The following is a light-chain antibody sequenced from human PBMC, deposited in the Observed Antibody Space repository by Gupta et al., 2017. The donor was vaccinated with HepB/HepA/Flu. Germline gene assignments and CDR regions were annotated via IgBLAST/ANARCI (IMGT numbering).Light chain of an antibody. CDR2: GAS. J-gene: IGKJ1*01. V-gene: IGKV3-20*01. CDR3: HQEGDSPRT. CDR1: QSLSDSF. Sequence: EIVLTQSPGTLSLSPGERATLSCRASQSLSDSFLAWYQQKPGQAPRLLIYGASSRANGIPDRFIGSGSGTDFTLTINRREPEDFAVYFCHQEGDSPRTFGQGTKVEIK.